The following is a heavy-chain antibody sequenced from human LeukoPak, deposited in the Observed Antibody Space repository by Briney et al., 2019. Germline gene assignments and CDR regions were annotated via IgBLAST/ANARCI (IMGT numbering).Heavy chain of an antibody. J-gene: IGHJ6*03. CDR1: GYTFTGYY. D-gene: IGHD3-10*01. Sequence: GASVKVSCKASGYTFTGYYMHWVRQAPGQGLEWMGWINPNSGGTNYAQKFQGRVTMTRDTSISTAYMELSRLRSDDTAVYYCARSSSVVRDRGYYYYYMDVWGKGTTVTVSS. CDR2: INPNSGGT. V-gene: IGHV1-2*02. CDR3: ARSSSVVRDRGYYYYYMDV.